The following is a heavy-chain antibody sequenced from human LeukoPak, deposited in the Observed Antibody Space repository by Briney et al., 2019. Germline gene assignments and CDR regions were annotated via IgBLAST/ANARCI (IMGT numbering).Heavy chain of an antibody. CDR1: GFTFSSYV. J-gene: IGHJ4*02. V-gene: IGHV3-23*01. D-gene: IGHD3-3*01. Sequence: GGSLRLSCAASGFTFSSYVMSWVRQAPGKGLEWVSGLSARGDSTSYANSVKGRFSISRDNSDNTLYLHMNRLRADDTAIYYCAKVSFFGVFKQSPFFDNWGQGTRVTVSS. CDR2: LSARGDST. CDR3: AKVSFFGVFKQSPFFDN.